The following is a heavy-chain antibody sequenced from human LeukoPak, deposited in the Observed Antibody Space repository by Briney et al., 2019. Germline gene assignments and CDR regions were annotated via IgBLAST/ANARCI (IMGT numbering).Heavy chain of an antibody. CDR1: GGSISSYY. V-gene: IGHV4-4*07. Sequence: SETLSLTCTVSGGSISSYYWSWIRQPAGKGLEWIGRIYTSGSTNYNPSLKSRVTMSVDTSKNQFSLKLSSVTAADTAVYFCASPRGDDSGGYYTWYFHHWGQGILVTVSS. D-gene: IGHD3-22*01. CDR2: IYTSGST. J-gene: IGHJ1*01. CDR3: ASPRGDDSGGYYTWYFHH.